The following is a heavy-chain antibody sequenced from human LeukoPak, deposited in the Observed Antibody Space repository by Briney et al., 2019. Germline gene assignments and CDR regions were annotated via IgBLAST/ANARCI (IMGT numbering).Heavy chain of an antibody. Sequence: PGGSLRLSCAASGLTFSGSDIHWVRQAPGKGLEWVAVISYDGSNKKYADSVKGRFTISRDNSKNTLYLQMNSLRAEDTAVYYRAKDRRPLWFGELLDYWGQGTLVTVSS. J-gene: IGHJ4*02. CDR2: ISYDGSNK. CDR3: AKDRRPLWFGELLDY. CDR1: GLTFSGSD. V-gene: IGHV3-30*18. D-gene: IGHD3-10*01.